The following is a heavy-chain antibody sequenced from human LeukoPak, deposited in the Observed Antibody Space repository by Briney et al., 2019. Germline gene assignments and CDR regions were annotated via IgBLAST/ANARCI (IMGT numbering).Heavy chain of an antibody. Sequence: GASVKVSCKASGGTFSSCAISWVRQAPGQGLEWMRGIIPIFGTANYAQKFQGRVTITADKSTSTAYMELSSLRSEDTAVYYRARDLGVWFGGYGMDVWGKGTTVTVSS. V-gene: IGHV1-69*06. CDR2: IIPIFGTA. J-gene: IGHJ6*04. CDR3: ARDLGVWFGGYGMDV. D-gene: IGHD3-10*01. CDR1: GGTFSSCA.